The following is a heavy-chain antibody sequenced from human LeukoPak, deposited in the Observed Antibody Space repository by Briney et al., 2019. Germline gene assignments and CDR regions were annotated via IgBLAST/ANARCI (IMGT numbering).Heavy chain of an antibody. Sequence: ASVKVSCKASGYTFTSYGISWVRQAPGQGLEWMGWISAYNGNTNYAQKLQGRVTMTTDISTSTAYMELRSLRSDDTAVYYCARVQYYDSSGYSAFDIWGQGTMVTVSS. V-gene: IGHV1-18*01. CDR1: GYTFTSYG. J-gene: IGHJ3*02. D-gene: IGHD3-22*01. CDR3: ARVQYYDSSGYSAFDI. CDR2: ISAYNGNT.